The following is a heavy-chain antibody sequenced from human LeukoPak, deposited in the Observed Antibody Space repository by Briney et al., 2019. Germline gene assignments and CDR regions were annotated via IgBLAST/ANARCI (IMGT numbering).Heavy chain of an antibody. V-gene: IGHV3-48*03. J-gene: IGHJ5*02. CDR1: GFYLHTYE. CDR2: ITISGHTK. CDR3: ARGDPHADL. Sequence: PGGSLRLSCAASGFYLHTYEMNWVRQAPGEGLEWIADITISGHTKNYADSVKGRFTISRDSARTSLYLQMNSLRVEDTGVYFCARGDPHADLWGQGTLVTVSS.